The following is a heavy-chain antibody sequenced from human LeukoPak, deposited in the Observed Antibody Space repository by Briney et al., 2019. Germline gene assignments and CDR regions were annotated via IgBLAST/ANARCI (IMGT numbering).Heavy chain of an antibody. CDR2: ISNNGGYT. J-gene: IGHJ4*02. CDR1: GFTFSSSA. V-gene: IGHV3-23*01. D-gene: IGHD1-26*01. Sequence: GGSLRLSRAASGFTFSSSAMSWVRQAPGKGLEWVSAISNNGGYTYYADSVQGRFTISRDNSKNTLYLQMNSLRAEDTAVYYCAPVGSWDYWGQGTLVTVSS. CDR3: APVGSWDY.